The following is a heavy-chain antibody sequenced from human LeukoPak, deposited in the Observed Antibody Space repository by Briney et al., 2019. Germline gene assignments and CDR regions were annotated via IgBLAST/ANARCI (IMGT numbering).Heavy chain of an antibody. Sequence: SDTLSLTCTVSGDSISSYDWSWIRQPPGKGLEWIGYISYSGSPNYNPSLKSRVTISVDTSKNRFSLKVSSVTAADTAVYYCARYMRLVNHWYLDLWGRGTLVTVSS. CDR2: ISYSGSP. CDR3: ARYMRLVNHWYLDL. V-gene: IGHV4-59*07. D-gene: IGHD3-9*01. CDR1: GDSISSYD. J-gene: IGHJ2*01.